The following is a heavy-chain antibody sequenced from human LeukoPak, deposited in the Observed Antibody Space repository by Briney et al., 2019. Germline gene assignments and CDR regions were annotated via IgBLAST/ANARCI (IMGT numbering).Heavy chain of an antibody. V-gene: IGHV3-74*01. J-gene: IGHJ4*02. Sequence: GSLRLSCAASGFTFSSYGMHWVRQAPGKGLVWVSRINSDGSITSYADSVKGRFTISRDNAKNTLYLQMNSLRAEDTAVYYCVRYCSGGSCYGDYFDYWGQGTLVTVSS. CDR1: GFTFSSYG. CDR3: VRYCSGGSCYGDYFDY. D-gene: IGHD2-15*01. CDR2: INSDGSIT.